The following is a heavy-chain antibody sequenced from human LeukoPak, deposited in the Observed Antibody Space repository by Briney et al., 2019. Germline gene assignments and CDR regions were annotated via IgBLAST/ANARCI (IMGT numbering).Heavy chain of an antibody. CDR3: ARVEVFRSSAKSGLFDY. CDR1: GYTFTSYG. J-gene: IGHJ4*02. Sequence: GASVKVSCKASGYTFTSYGISWVRQAPGQGLEWMGWISAYNGNTNYAQKLQGRVTMTTDTSTSTAYMELRSLRSDDTAVYYCARVEVFRSSAKSGLFDYWGQGTLVTVSS. CDR2: ISAYNGNT. V-gene: IGHV1-18*01. D-gene: IGHD2-2*01.